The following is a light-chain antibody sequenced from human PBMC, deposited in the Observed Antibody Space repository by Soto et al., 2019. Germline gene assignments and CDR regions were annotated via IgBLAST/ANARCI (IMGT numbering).Light chain of an antibody. CDR3: QPYSYGPST. V-gene: IGKV3-15*01. Sequence: SLSLSPGERATISCRASQSVSSYLAWYQQKPGQAPRLLIYGASTRATGVPARFSVSEPGTEFALALSSRHSGGSEVYNCQPYSYGPSTYAEGTRLEIK. CDR1: QSVSSY. CDR2: GAS. J-gene: IGKJ5*01.